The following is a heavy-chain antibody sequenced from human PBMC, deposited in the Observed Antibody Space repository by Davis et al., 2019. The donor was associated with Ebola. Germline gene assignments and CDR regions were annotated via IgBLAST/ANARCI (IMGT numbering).Heavy chain of an antibody. CDR3: ARMAWFYARGRRNWYFDL. CDR1: GVSTNSSNYY. Sequence: PSETLSLTCTVSGVSTNSSNYYWGWIRQPPGKGLEWFGNIHYSGTTYYNPSLKSRATISIDTSKNRFSLRLNSVTAADTAVYYCARMAWFYARGRRNWYFDLWGRGTMVTVSS. CDR2: IHYSGTT. V-gene: IGHV4-31*03. D-gene: IGHD3/OR15-3a*01. J-gene: IGHJ2*01.